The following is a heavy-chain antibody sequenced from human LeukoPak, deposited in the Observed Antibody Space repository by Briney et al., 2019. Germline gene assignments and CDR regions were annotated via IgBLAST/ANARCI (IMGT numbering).Heavy chain of an antibody. CDR1: GFTFSSYW. V-gene: IGHV3-74*01. Sequence: GGSLRLSCAASGFTFSSYWMHWVRQAPGKGLVWVSRINSDGSSTNYADSVKGRFTISRDNAKNTLYLQMNSLRAEDTAVYYCATDERFWYFYFLTGLGKTGFDPWGQGTLVSVSS. D-gene: IGHD3-9*01. J-gene: IGHJ5*02. CDR3: ATDERFWYFYFLTGLGKTGFDP. CDR2: INSDGSST.